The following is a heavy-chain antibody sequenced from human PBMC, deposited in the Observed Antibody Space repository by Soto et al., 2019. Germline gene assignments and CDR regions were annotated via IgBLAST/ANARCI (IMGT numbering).Heavy chain of an antibody. J-gene: IGHJ4*02. CDR1: GFTFNSYA. Sequence: GGSLRLSCAASGFTFNSYAMSWVRQAPGKGLEWVSTIICSGGSTYYADSVKGRFSVSRDNSKNTLYLQMNSLRAEDTAVYYCAKDRNYYDSSGYDYWGQGTLVTVSS. CDR3: AKDRNYYDSSGYDY. V-gene: IGHV3-23*01. CDR2: IICSGGST. D-gene: IGHD3-22*01.